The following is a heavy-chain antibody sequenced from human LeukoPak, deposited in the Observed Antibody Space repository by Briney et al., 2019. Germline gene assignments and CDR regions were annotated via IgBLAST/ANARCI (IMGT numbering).Heavy chain of an antibody. CDR1: GGSISSNNW. CDR2: IYNSGST. CDR3: ARSGNSWYFDL. J-gene: IGHJ2*01. Sequence: PSETLSLTCAVSGGSISSNNWWSWVRQPPGKGLEWIGEIYNSGSTNYSPSLKSRVTISVDKSKNQFSLRLSSVTAADTAVYYCARSGNSWYFDLWGRGTLVTVSS. D-gene: IGHD4-23*01. V-gene: IGHV4-4*02.